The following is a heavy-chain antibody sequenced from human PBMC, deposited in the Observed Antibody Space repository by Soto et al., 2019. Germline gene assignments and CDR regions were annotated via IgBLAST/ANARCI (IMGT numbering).Heavy chain of an antibody. J-gene: IGHJ4*02. CDR2: INHSGST. CDR1: GGSFSGYY. D-gene: IGHD3-3*01. Sequence: KTSETLSLTCAVYGGSFSGYYWSWIRQPPGKGLEWIGEINHSGSTNYNPSLKSRVTISVDTSKNQFSLKLSSVTAADTAVYYCARVPRLRFLARPPLIDYWGQGTLVTVSS. V-gene: IGHV4-34*01. CDR3: ARVPRLRFLARPPLIDY.